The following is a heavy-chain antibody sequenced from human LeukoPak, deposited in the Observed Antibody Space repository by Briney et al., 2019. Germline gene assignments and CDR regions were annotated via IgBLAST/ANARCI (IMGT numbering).Heavy chain of an antibody. CDR3: ARGLAATLNFDY. CDR2: IYYSGST. J-gene: IGHJ4*02. Sequence: SETLSLTCTVSGGSISSGGYYWSWIRQHPGKGLERIGYIYYSGSTYYNPSLKSRVTISVDTSKNQFSLKLSSVTAADTAVYYCARGLAATLNFDYWGQGTLVTVSS. CDR1: GGSISSGGYY. V-gene: IGHV4-31*03. D-gene: IGHD6-25*01.